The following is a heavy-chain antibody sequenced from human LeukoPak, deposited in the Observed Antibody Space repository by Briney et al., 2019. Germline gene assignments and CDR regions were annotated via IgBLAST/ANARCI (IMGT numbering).Heavy chain of an antibody. CDR1: GFTFSNYA. D-gene: IGHD2-21*02. CDR2: IAYDGSST. V-gene: IGHV3-30*04. Sequence: GGSLRLSCAASGFTFSNYAIHCVRQAPGKGLEWVAVIAYDGSSTVYADSVKGRFTISRDNSKNTLYLQMNCLRTEDTAVYYCARGASTAAKYGMDVWGRGTAVTVSS. CDR3: ARGASTAAKYGMDV. J-gene: IGHJ6*02.